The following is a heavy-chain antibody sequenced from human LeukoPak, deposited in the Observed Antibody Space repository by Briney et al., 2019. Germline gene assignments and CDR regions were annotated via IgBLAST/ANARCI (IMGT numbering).Heavy chain of an antibody. Sequence: ASVKVSCKASGYTFTSYYMYWVRQAPGQGLEGMGIINPSGDNTNYAQKFQGRVTMTRDMSTSTVYMEVSSLRSEDTAVYYCAKERTPSVDIVSTGRLGYYFDYWGQGTLVTVSS. D-gene: IGHD5/OR15-5a*01. J-gene: IGHJ4*02. CDR3: AKERTPSVDIVSTGRLGYYFDY. CDR2: INPSGDNT. CDR1: GYTFTSYY. V-gene: IGHV1-46*01.